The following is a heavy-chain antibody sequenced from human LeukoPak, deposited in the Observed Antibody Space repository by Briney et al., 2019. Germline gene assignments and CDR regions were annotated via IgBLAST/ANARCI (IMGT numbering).Heavy chain of an antibody. Sequence: SVKVSCKASAATSSSYAISWVRQAPGQGLEWMGGIIPIFGTANYAQKFQGRGTITADKSTSTAYMELSSLRSEDTAVYYCARVEGYCSGGSCYLDYWGQGTLVTVSS. D-gene: IGHD2-15*01. CDR3: ARVEGYCSGGSCYLDY. CDR2: IIPIFGTA. J-gene: IGHJ4*02. V-gene: IGHV1-69*06. CDR1: AATSSSYA.